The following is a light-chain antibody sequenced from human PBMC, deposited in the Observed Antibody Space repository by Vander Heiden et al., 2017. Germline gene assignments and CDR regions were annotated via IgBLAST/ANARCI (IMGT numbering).Light chain of an antibody. V-gene: IGLV3-19*01. J-gene: IGLJ2*01. CDR1: SLRSYY. Sequence: TVRITCQGDSLRSYYASWYQQKRGQDPVLVISGKNNRPSGIPDRFSGSSAGNTASLTITGAQAEDEADYYCNTRYSIVNHRVVGVGTKLTVL. CDR2: GKN. CDR3: NTRYSIVNHRV.